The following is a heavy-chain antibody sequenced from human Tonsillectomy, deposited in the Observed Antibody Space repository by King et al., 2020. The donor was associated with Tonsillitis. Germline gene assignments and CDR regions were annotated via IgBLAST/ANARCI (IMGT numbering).Heavy chain of an antibody. D-gene: IGHD2-15*01. V-gene: IGHV2-5*01. CDR1: GFSLTTNGVG. CDR3: AHRIAFERDVVVAQIAPRGFDY. Sequence: ITLKESGPTLVNPTQTLTLTCTFSGFSLTTNGVGVGWIRQPPGKALEWLALIYWNDDKRYSPSLKTRLTITKDTSKNQVVLTMTNMDPVDTATYYCAHRIAFERDVVVAQIAPRGFDYWGQGTLVTVSS. J-gene: IGHJ4*02. CDR2: IYWNDDK.